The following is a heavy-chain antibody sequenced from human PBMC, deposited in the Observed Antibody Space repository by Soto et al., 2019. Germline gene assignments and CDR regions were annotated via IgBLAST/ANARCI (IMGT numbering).Heavy chain of an antibody. Sequence: GGSLRLSCAASGFTFSDYYMSWIRQAPGKGLEWVSYISSSGSTIYYADSVKGRFTISRDNAKNSLYLQMNSLRAEDTAVYYCARDGDGSGSSDLYYYYYYYMDVWGKGTTVTVSS. CDR1: GFTFSDYY. D-gene: IGHD3-10*01. CDR3: ARDGDGSGSSDLYYYYYYYMDV. J-gene: IGHJ6*03. CDR2: ISSSGSTI. V-gene: IGHV3-11*01.